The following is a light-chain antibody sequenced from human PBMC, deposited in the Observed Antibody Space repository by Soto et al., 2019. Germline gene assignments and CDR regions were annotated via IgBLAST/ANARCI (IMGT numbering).Light chain of an antibody. J-gene: IGLJ2*01. V-gene: IGLV6-57*03. CDR1: SGSIASNY. CDR3: QSYDSSPEVV. Sequence: NFMLTQPHSVSESPGQTVTISCTRSSGSIASNYVQWYQQRPGSAPTTVIYEDNQRPSGVPDRFSGSIDSSSNSASLTISGLKTEDEADYYCQSYDSSPEVVFGGGTKLTVL. CDR2: EDN.